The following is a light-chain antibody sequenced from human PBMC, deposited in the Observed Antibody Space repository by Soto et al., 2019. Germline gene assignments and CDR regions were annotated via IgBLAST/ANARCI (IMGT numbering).Light chain of an antibody. CDR2: GAS. CDR3: QQYNNWPPRT. V-gene: IGKV3-15*01. J-gene: IGKJ2*01. Sequence: EIVLTQSPVTLSLSPGERATLSCRASQRIPNNFLAWYQQKPGQAPRLPIYGASTRATGVPARFSGSGSGTEFTLPISSLQSEDFVVYYCQQYNNWPPRTFGQGTKLEIK. CDR1: QRIPNN.